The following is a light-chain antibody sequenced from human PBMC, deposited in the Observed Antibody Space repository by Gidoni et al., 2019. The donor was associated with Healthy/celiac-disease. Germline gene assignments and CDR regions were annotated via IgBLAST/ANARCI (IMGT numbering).Light chain of an antibody. CDR2: GAS. Sequence: IVLTQPPGTLSLSPAERATLSCRASQSVSSSYLAWYQQKPGQAPRLLIYGASSRATGIPDRFSGSGSGTDFTLTISRLEPEDFAVYYCQQYGSSPLTFGGGTKVEIK. CDR1: QSVSSSY. V-gene: IGKV3-20*01. CDR3: QQYGSSPLT. J-gene: IGKJ4*01.